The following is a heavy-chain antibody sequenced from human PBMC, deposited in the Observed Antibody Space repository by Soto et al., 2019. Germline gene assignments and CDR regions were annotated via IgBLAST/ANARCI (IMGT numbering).Heavy chain of an antibody. Sequence: GGSLRLSCAASGFTFSSYGMHWVRHAPGKGLEWVAVIWYDGSNKYYADSVKGRFTISRDNSKNTLYLQMNSLRAEDTAVYYCARDRDFWSGYYTGNYYFDYWGQGTLVTVSS. V-gene: IGHV3-33*01. J-gene: IGHJ4*02. D-gene: IGHD3-3*01. CDR3: ARDRDFWSGYYTGNYYFDY. CDR1: GFTFSSYG. CDR2: IWYDGSNK.